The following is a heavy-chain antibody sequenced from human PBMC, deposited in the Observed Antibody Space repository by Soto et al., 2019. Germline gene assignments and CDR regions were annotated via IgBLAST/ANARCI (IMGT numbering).Heavy chain of an antibody. Sequence: PSETLSLTCTVSGGSINNYYWSWIRQSPGKGLEWIGYVYYSGTTNYNPTLKSRITILVDTSENQFSLKLTSVTAADTAVYYCARHTDDILTGNEALDIWGQGTMDTVSS. CDR2: VYYSGTT. J-gene: IGHJ3*02. CDR1: GGSINNYY. CDR3: ARHTDDILTGNEALDI. D-gene: IGHD3-9*01. V-gene: IGHV4-59*08.